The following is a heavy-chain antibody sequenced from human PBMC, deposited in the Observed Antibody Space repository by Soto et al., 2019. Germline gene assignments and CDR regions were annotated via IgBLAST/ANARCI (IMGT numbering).Heavy chain of an antibody. V-gene: IGHV1-58*01. CDR2: IVVGSGNT. D-gene: IGHD3-3*01. CDR1: GFTFTSSA. J-gene: IGHJ4*02. Sequence: QMQLVQSGPEVKKPGTSVKVSCKASGFTFTSSAVQWVRQARGQRLEWIGWIVVGSGNTNYAQKFQERVTIDRDMTTSTAYVALSSMRSENTAVCYCVVIIGGFGGGYLDYWGQGTLVTVSS. CDR3: VVIIGGFGGGYLDY.